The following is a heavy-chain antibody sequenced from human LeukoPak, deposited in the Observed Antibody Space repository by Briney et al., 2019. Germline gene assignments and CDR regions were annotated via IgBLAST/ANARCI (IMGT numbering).Heavy chain of an antibody. Sequence: GGSLRLSCAASGFTFSSYAMSWVRQAPGKGLEWVSAISGSGGSTYYADSVKGRFTISRDNSKNTLYLQMNSLRAEDTAVYYCARDPGSGWFNWFDPWGQGTLVTVSS. D-gene: IGHD6-19*01. CDR1: GFTFSSYA. CDR3: ARDPGSGWFNWFDP. V-gene: IGHV3-23*01. CDR2: ISGSGGST. J-gene: IGHJ5*02.